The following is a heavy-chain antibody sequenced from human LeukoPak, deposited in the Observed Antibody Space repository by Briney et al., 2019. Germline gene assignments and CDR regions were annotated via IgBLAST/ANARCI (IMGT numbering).Heavy chain of an antibody. CDR3: ARLYSNYYFDY. D-gene: IGHD4-11*01. J-gene: IGHJ4*02. Sequence: ASVKVSCKASGYTFTSYDINWVRQATGQGLEWMGWMNPNSGNTGYAQKFQGRVTITADESTSTAYMELSSLRSEDTAVYYCARLYSNYYFDYWGQGTLVTVSS. V-gene: IGHV1-8*01. CDR2: MNPNSGNT. CDR1: GYTFTSYD.